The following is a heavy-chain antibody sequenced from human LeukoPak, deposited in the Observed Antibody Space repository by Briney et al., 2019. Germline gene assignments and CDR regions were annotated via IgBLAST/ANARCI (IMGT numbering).Heavy chain of an antibody. CDR2: ISSSSSTI. CDR1: RFTFSSYS. V-gene: IGHV3-48*01. D-gene: IGHD6-13*01. Sequence: GGSLRLSCAASRFTFSSYSMNWVRQAPGKGLEWVSYISSSSSTIYYADSVKGRFTISRDNAKNSLYLQMNSLRAEDTAVYYCARWSGAAAAGTRHWGQGTLVTVSS. CDR3: ARWSGAAAAGTRH. J-gene: IGHJ4*02.